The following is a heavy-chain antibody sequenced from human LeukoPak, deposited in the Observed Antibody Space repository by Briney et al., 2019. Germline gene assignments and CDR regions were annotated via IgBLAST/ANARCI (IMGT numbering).Heavy chain of an antibody. J-gene: IGHJ4*02. V-gene: IGHV3-21*01. CDR1: GFTFSSYS. CDR3: ARVPHVAAALSGNYYYFDF. D-gene: IGHD1-26*01. CDR2: ISSSSSYI. Sequence: GGSLRLSCAAPGFTFSSYSMNWVRQAPGKGLEWVSSISSSSSYIYYADSVKGRFTISRDNAKKSVFLQMNRLGAEDTAVYFCARVPHVAAALSGNYYYFDFWGQGTLVTVSS.